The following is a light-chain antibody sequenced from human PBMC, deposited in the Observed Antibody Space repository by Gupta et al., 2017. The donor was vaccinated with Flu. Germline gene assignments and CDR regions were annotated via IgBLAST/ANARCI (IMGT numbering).Light chain of an antibody. CDR2: KGS. J-gene: IGKJ2*01. V-gene: IGKV2-30*02. Sequence: VTLGQPASISCRASQILVHSDGNTYLNSFQQRPGQSPRRLLYKGSNRESAVPHRFSGSRSGSAFRLKIIRMVAPDVGVYYCSQASDWVYTFGEGTKMEIK. CDR1: QILVHSDGNTY. CDR3: SQASDWVYT.